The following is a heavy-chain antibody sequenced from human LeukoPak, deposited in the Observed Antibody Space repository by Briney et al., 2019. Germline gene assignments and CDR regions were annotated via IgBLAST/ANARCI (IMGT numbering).Heavy chain of an antibody. CDR2: FDSEDGET. CDR3: ATDLGYYDSSGYYYKWFDP. Sequence: ASVKVSCKVSGYTLTELSMHWVRQAPGKGLEWMGGFDSEDGETIYAQKFQGRVTMTEVTSTDTAYMELSSLRSEDTAVYYCATDLGYYDSSGYYYKWFDPWGQGTLVTVSS. CDR1: GYTLTELS. J-gene: IGHJ5*02. V-gene: IGHV1-24*01. D-gene: IGHD3-22*01.